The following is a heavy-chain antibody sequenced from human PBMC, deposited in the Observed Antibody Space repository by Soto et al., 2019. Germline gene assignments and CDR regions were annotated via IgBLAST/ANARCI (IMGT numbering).Heavy chain of an antibody. CDR1: GGSISTRSSY. CDR2: INHSGNT. CDR3: ARGKKFWSGYYDYYYGMDV. J-gene: IGHJ6*02. Sequence: SKTLSLTCTVSGGSISTRSSYWVWIRQPPGKGLEWIGEINHSGNTNYNPSLKSRVTISVDTSKNQFSLKLSSVTAADTAVYYCARGKKFWSGYYDYYYGMDVWGQGTTVTVSS. D-gene: IGHD3-3*01. V-gene: IGHV4-39*07.